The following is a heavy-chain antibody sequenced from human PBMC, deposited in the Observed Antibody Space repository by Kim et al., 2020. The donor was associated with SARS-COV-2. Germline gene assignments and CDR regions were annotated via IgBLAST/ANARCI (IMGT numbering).Heavy chain of an antibody. CDR3: ATGPGYSSSWYYPFDY. CDR2: IIPILGIA. V-gene: IGHV1-69*02. CDR1: GGTFSSYT. Sequence: SVKVSCKASGGTFSSYTISWVRQAPGQGLEWMGRIIPILGIANYAQKFQGRVTITADKSTSTAYMELSSLRSEDTAVYYCATGPGYSSSWYYPFDYWGQGTLVTVSS. D-gene: IGHD6-13*01. J-gene: IGHJ4*02.